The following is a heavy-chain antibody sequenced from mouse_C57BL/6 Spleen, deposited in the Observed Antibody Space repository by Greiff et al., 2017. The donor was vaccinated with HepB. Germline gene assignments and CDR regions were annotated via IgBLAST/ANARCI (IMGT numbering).Heavy chain of an antibody. D-gene: IGHD1-1*01. J-gene: IGHJ4*01. V-gene: IGHV1-63*01. Sequence: VQLQQSGAELVRPGTSVKMSCKASGYTFTNYWIGWAKQRPGQGLEWIGDIYPGGGYTNYNEKFKGKATLTADKSSSTAYMQFSSLTSEDSAIYYCAREDGSELDYWGQGTSVTVSS. CDR2: IYPGGGYT. CDR3: AREDGSELDY. CDR1: GYTFTNYW.